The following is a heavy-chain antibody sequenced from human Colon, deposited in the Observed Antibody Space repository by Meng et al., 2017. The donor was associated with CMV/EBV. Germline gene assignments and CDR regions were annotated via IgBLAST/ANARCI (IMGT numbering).Heavy chain of an antibody. J-gene: IGHJ4*02. CDR1: GGSVDSGGYY. D-gene: IGHD2-21*01. CDR3: ARGSVIASAVSFDH. CDR2: IYTGGSA. V-gene: IGHV4-30-4*01. Sequence: SGGSVDSGGYYWSWIRQPPGKGLQWLGHIYTGGSAYSNPSLKSRLSISLDTSKNQFSLSLRSATAADTAVYYCARGSVIASAVSFDHWGQGTLVTVSS.